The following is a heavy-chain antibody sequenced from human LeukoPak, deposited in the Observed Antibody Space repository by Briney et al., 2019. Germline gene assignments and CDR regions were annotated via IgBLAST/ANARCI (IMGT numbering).Heavy chain of an antibody. V-gene: IGHV3-30*02. CDR1: GFTFRSYG. Sequence: PGGSLRLSCAASGFTFRSYGMHWVRQAPGKGLEWVTFIRYDGSDKYYVDSVKGRFTISRDNSKNTLYLQMNSLRPEDTALYYCARGRWSSGSPDYWGQGTLVTVSS. J-gene: IGHJ4*02. D-gene: IGHD2-15*01. CDR3: ARGRWSSGSPDY. CDR2: IRYDGSDK.